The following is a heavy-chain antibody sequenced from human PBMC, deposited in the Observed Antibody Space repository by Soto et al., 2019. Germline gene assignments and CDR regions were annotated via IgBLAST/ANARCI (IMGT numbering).Heavy chain of an antibody. CDR3: ARSTVPANGMDV. Sequence: ASVKVSCQASGYTFTGYYMHWVRQAPGQGLEWMGWINPNSGGTNYAQKFQGWVTMTRDTSISTAYMELSRLRSDDTAVYYCARSTVPANGMDVWGQGTTVTVSS. V-gene: IGHV1-2*04. J-gene: IGHJ6*02. CDR2: INPNSGGT. D-gene: IGHD2-2*01. CDR1: GYTFTGYY.